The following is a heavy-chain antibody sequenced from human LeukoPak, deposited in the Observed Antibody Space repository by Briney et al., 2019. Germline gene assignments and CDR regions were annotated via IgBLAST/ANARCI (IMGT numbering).Heavy chain of an antibody. J-gene: IGHJ3*02. CDR2: TDWDDDK. V-gene: IGHV2-70*11. Sequence: SGPALVKPTQTLTLTCTFSGFSLSTSGMCVSWIRQPPGKALEWLARTDWDDDKYYSTSLKTRLTISKDTSKNQVVLTMTNMDPVDTATYYCARILYYYDSSGPDAFDIWGQGTMVTVSS. D-gene: IGHD3-22*01. CDR3: ARILYYYDSSGPDAFDI. CDR1: GFSLSTSGMC.